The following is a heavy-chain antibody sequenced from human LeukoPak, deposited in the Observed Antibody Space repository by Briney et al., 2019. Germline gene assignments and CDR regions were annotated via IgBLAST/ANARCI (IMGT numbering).Heavy chain of an antibody. J-gene: IGHJ6*03. CDR2: VYLTGST. V-gene: IGHV4-4*07. Sequence: SETLSLTCTVSGDSRSSYFWSWIRQPAGKGLEWIGRVYLTGSTKYSPSLESRVTISLDKSKNQYSLSLASVTAADTAVYFCARGTTGTTGYNYYMDVWGKGTTDTVSS. D-gene: IGHD1-1*01. CDR3: ARGTTGTTGYNYYMDV. CDR1: GDSRSSYF.